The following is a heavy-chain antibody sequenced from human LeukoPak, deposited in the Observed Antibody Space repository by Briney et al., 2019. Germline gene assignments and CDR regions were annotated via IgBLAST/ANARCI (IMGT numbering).Heavy chain of an antibody. D-gene: IGHD1-14*01. CDR3: ARDLTTLNYFDY. V-gene: IGHV1-2*02. CDR2: INPNSGGT. Sequence: ASVTVSCKASDYAFTGYYIHWVRQAPGQGPEWMGWINPNSGGTKYAQKFQGRVTMTRDTSISTAYMELSRLSSDDTAVYYCARDLTTLNYFDYWGQGTLVTVSS. J-gene: IGHJ4*02. CDR1: DYAFTGYY.